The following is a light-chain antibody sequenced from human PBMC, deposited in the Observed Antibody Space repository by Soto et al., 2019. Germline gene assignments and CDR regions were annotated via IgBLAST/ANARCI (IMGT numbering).Light chain of an antibody. CDR1: QSISSY. CDR2: AAS. Sequence: DIQMTQSPSSLSASVRDRVTITCRASQSISSYLNWYQQKPWKAPKLLIYAASSLQSGVPSRFSGSGSGTDFTLTNSSLQPEDFATYYCQHSYSTPTFGQGTKVEIK. CDR3: QHSYSTPT. J-gene: IGKJ1*01. V-gene: IGKV1-39*01.